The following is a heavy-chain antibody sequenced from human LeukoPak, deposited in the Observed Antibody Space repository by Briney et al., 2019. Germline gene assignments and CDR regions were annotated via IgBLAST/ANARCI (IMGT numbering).Heavy chain of an antibody. D-gene: IGHD3-22*01. CDR3: AKDSSSGYYRHLDY. Sequence: GGPLRLSCVASGFTFHDYGIHWVRQAPGKGLEWVSGISWNSRSIGYADSVKGRFTFSRDNAKNSLYLQMNSLRVEDTAFYYCAKDSSSGYYRHLDYWGQGIQVTVSS. J-gene: IGHJ4*02. V-gene: IGHV3-9*01. CDR2: ISWNSRSI. CDR1: GFTFHDYG.